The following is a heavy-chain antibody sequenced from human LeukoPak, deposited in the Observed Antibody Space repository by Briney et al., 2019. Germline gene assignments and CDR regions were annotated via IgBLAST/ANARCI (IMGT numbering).Heavy chain of an antibody. J-gene: IGHJ4*02. CDR2: IKQDGYEK. CDR3: ARASVNYYDSSGYWAFDY. CDR1: GFTFSSYW. Sequence: GGSLRLSCASSGFTFSSYWMSWVRQAPGKGLEWVANIKQDGYEKYYVDSVKGRFTISRDNAKKSLYLQMNSLRAEDTAVYYCARASVNYYDSSGYWAFDYWGQGTLVTVSS. V-gene: IGHV3-7*01. D-gene: IGHD3-22*01.